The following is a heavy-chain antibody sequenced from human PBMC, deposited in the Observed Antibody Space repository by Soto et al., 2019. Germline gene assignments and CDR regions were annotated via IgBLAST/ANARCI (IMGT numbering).Heavy chain of an antibody. V-gene: IGHV4-38-2*02. CDR2: ISHTGRT. CDR3: ARDPANLALAVAYFDS. CDR1: CSSITNSFY. D-gene: IGHD2-15*01. Sequence: SETLSLTCRFSCSSITNSFYWGWIRQSPEKGLEWIGSISHTGRTSYNPSLKSRVSISVDTSKNQFSLTLTSVTAADTAVYYCARDPANLALAVAYFDSWGQGTLVTVSS. J-gene: IGHJ4*02.